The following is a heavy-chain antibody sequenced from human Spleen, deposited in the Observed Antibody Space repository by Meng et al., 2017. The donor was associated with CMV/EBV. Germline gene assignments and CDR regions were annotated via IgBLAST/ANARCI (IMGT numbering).Heavy chain of an antibody. J-gene: IGHJ4*02. CDR3: ATSRTFDY. CDR2: ISYDGSNT. V-gene: IGHV3-30*04. Sequence: GGSLRLSCAASEFTLSHYAMHWVRQAPGKGLEWVAIISYDGSNTYYGESVKGRFTVSRDNSENTLYLQMNSLRAEDTAVYYCATSRTFDYWGQGTLVTVSS. CDR1: EFTLSHYA.